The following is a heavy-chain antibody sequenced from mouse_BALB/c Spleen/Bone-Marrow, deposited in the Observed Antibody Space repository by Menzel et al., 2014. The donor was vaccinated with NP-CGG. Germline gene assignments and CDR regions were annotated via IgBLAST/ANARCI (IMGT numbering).Heavy chain of an antibody. CDR1: GFNIKDTY. CDR3: ARWEYYAMDY. D-gene: IGHD4-1*01. CDR2: IDPANGNT. Sequence: VHVKQSGAELVKPGASVKLSCTASGFNIKDTYMHWVKQRPEQGLEWIGRIDPANGNTKYDPKFQGKATITAATSSNTAYLQLSSLTSEDTAVYYCARWEYYAMDYWGQGTSVTVSS. J-gene: IGHJ4*01. V-gene: IGHV14-3*02.